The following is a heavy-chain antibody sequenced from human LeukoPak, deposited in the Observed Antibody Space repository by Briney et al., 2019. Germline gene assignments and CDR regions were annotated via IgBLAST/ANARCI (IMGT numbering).Heavy chain of an antibody. J-gene: IGHJ6*03. CDR2: IYYSGST. CDR3: AGGGGPDYMDV. Sequence: SETLSLTCTVSGGSISSDGYSWSWIRQPPGKGLEWIGYIYYSGSTYYNPSLKSRVTISVDTTKNQFSLKLSSVTAADTAVYYCAGGGGPDYMDVWGKGTTVTVSS. D-gene: IGHD2-15*01. V-gene: IGHV4-30-4*07. CDR1: GGSISSDGYS.